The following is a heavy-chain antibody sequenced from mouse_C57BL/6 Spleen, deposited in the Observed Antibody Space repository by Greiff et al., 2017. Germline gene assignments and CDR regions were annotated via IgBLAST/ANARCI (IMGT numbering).Heavy chain of an antibody. CDR1: GYTFTSYW. CDR2: IDPSDSET. J-gene: IGHJ3*01. Sequence: QVQLQQPGAELVRPGSSVKLSCKASGYTFTSYWMHWVKQRPIQGLEWIGNIDPSDSETHYNQKFKDKATLTVDKSSSTAYLQLSSLTSGDSAVDYCAGRDYDDGSWFAYWGQGTLVTVSA. D-gene: IGHD2-4*01. V-gene: IGHV1-52*01. CDR3: AGRDYDDGSWFAY.